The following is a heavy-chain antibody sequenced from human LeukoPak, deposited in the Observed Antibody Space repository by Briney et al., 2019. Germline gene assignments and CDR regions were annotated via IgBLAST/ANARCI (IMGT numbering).Heavy chain of an antibody. CDR1: GFTFSTYG. J-gene: IGHJ6*02. CDR2: MSNDGSNK. Sequence: PGGSLRLSCAASGFTFSTYGMHWVRQAPGRGLEWVAVMSNDGSNKYYVDSVKGRFTISRDNSKNTLYLQMNSLRAEDTAMYYCARDAKYCSSFSCHNYYGMDVWGQGTTVTVSS. CDR3: ARDAKYCSSFSCHNYYGMDV. V-gene: IGHV3-30*03. D-gene: IGHD2-2*01.